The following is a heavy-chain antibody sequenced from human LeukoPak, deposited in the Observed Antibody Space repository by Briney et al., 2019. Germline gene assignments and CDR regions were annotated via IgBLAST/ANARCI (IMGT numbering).Heavy chain of an antibody. CDR3: ASGIAAAGFDY. V-gene: IGHV3-48*04. D-gene: IGHD6-13*01. J-gene: IGHJ4*02. CDR2: ISSSSSTI. Sequence: PGGSLRLSCAASGFTFSSYSMNWVRQAPGKGLEWVSYISSSSSTIYYADSVKGRFTISRDNAKNSLYLQMNSLRAEDTAVYYCASGIAAAGFDYWGQGTLVTVSS. CDR1: GFTFSSYS.